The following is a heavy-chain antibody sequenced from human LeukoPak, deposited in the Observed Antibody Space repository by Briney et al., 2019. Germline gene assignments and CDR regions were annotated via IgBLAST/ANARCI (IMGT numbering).Heavy chain of an antibody. V-gene: IGHV3-23*01. CDR3: ARAGSVTLSLLNSQIDY. CDR2: ISGSGGST. CDR1: GFTFSSYA. J-gene: IGHJ4*02. Sequence: RLGGSLRLSCAASGFTFSSYAMSWVRQAPGKGLEWVSAISGSGGSTYYADSVRGRFTISRDNSKNTLYLQMNSLRAEDTAVYYCARAGSVTLSLLNSQIDYWGQGTLVTVSS. D-gene: IGHD2/OR15-2a*01.